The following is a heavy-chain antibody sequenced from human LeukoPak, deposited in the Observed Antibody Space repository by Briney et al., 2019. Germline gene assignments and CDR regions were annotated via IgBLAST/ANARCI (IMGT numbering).Heavy chain of an antibody. CDR3: ARDRGSGWYVN. CDR1: GVSISSYY. CDR2: IYYSGST. V-gene: IGHV4-59*12. J-gene: IGHJ4*02. D-gene: IGHD6-19*01. Sequence: SETLSLTCTVSGVSISSYYWSWIRQPPGKGLEWIGYIYYSGSTSYNPSLKSRVTISVDTSKNQFSLKLSSVTAADTAVYYCARDRGSGWYVNWGQGTLVTVSS.